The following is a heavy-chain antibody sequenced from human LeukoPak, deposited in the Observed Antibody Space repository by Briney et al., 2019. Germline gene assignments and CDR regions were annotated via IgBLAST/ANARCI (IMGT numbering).Heavy chain of an antibody. V-gene: IGHV3-53*01. J-gene: IGHJ6*03. Sequence: GGSLRLSCAASGFTVSVNYMTWVRQAPGKGLEWVSIIYGGSTYYADSVKGRFTISRDNSKNTVYLQMNSLRAEDTAVYYCARDFEGVHRTTNSYTYYYYMDVWGKGTTVIVSS. D-gene: IGHD2/OR15-2a*01. CDR1: GFTVSVNY. CDR2: IYGGST. CDR3: ARDFEGVHRTTNSYTYYYYMDV.